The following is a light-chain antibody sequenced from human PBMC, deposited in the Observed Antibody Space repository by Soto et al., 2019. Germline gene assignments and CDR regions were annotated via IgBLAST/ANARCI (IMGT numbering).Light chain of an antibody. J-gene: IGKJ2*01. V-gene: IGKV3-15*01. CDR3: QQYHHWPYT. CDR2: GAS. Sequence: EIVMTQSPATLSVSPGERATLSCRASQSVSSNLGWYQQKPGQAPTLLIYGASARATGFPVRFSGSGSGTEFTLTISSLQSEDFAVYYCQQYHHWPYTFGQGTKLEIK. CDR1: QSVSSN.